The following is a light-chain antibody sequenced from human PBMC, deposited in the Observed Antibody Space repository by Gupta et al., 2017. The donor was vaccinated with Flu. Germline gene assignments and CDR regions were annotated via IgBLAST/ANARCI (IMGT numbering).Light chain of an antibody. CDR3: QQSYSTPYT. V-gene: IGKV1-39*01. CDR2: AAS. CDR1: QSISSY. Sequence: DIEMTQPPSSLSPSVADRVTITCRASQSISSYLNWYQQKPGKAPKLLIYAASSVQSGVPSRFSGSGSGTDFTLTISSLQPEDFATYYCQQSYSTPYTFGQGTKLEIK. J-gene: IGKJ2*01.